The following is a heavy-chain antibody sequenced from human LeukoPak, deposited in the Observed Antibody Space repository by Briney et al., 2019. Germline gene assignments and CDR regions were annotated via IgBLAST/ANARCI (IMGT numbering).Heavy chain of an antibody. CDR1: GYTFTSYG. V-gene: IGHV1-18*01. CDR2: ISAYNGNT. Sequence: ASVKVSCKASGYTFTSYGISWVRQAPGQGLEWMGWISAYNGNTNYAQKLQGRVTMTTDTSTSTAYMELRGLRSDDTAVYYCARARSINYYYYMDVWGKGTTVTVSS. CDR3: ARARSINYYYYMDV. J-gene: IGHJ6*03.